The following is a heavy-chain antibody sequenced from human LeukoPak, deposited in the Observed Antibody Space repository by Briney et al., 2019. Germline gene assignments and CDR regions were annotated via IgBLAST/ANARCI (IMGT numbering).Heavy chain of an antibody. CDR1: GFTFSNAW. D-gene: IGHD2-21*02. V-gene: IGHV3-15*01. Sequence: GGSLRLSCAASGFTFSNAWMTWVRQAPGKGLEWVGRIKSKTDGGTTDYAAPVKGRFTISRDDSKNTLYLQMDSLKTEDTAVYYCTREAVTANGYFDYWGQGTLVTVSS. J-gene: IGHJ4*02. CDR2: IKSKTDGGTT. CDR3: TREAVTANGYFDY.